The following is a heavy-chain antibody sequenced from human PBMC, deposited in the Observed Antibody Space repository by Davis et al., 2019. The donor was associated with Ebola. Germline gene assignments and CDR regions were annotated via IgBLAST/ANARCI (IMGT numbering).Heavy chain of an antibody. CDR2: INHSGST. Sequence: SETLSLTCAVYGGSFSGYYWSWIRQPPGKGLEWIGEINHSGSTNYNPSLKSRVTISVATSKNQFSLKLSSVTAADTAVYYCARETTVTLIDYWGQGTLVTVSS. J-gene: IGHJ4*02. D-gene: IGHD4-17*01. CDR1: GGSFSGYY. V-gene: IGHV4-34*01. CDR3: ARETTVTLIDY.